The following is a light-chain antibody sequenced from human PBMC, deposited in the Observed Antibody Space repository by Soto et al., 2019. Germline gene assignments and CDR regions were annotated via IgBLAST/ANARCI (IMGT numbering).Light chain of an antibody. CDR1: QSISSD. CDR2: GAS. CDR3: QQRSNWPTIT. J-gene: IGKJ5*01. Sequence: EIVMTQSPATLSVSPGERATLSCRASQSISSDVAWYQQKPGQAPRLLIYGASTRANGIPARFSGSGSGTELTLTISSLQSEDFAVYDGQQRSNWPTITFGQGTRLEIK. V-gene: IGKV3-15*01.